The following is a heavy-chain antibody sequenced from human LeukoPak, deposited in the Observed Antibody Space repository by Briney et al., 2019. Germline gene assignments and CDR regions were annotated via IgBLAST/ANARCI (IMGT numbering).Heavy chain of an antibody. CDR3: ARLAPGNYDILTGDPKVVFDY. V-gene: IGHV4-59*01. CDR1: GGSFSDYS. Sequence: PSETLSLTCAVYGGSFSDYSWSWIRQPPGKGLEWIGYVHSSGSTKYNPSLKSRLIISVDMSKNQFSLKLRSVSVADTAVYYCARLAPGNYDILTGDPKVVFDYWGQGALVTVSS. D-gene: IGHD3-9*01. CDR2: VHSSGST. J-gene: IGHJ4*02.